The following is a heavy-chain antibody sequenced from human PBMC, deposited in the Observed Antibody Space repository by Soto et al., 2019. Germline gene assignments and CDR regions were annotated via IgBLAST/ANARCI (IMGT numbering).Heavy chain of an antibody. J-gene: IGHJ6*02. CDR1: GGSITSYY. D-gene: IGHD3-10*01. V-gene: IGHV4-59*01. CDR2: ISDIGST. Sequence: PXETLSLTCTVSGGSITSYYWTWIRQPPGQGLEWIGYISDIGSTSYNPSLTSRVTMLVDTSKKQFSLKLSSVTEADSAVYFCARSIPDSRGGGMDVWGQGATVTVSS. CDR3: ARSIPDSRGGGMDV.